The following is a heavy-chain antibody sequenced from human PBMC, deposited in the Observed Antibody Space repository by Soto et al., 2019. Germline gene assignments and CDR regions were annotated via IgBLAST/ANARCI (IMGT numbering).Heavy chain of an antibody. CDR1: GYTFTGYY. J-gene: IGHJ5*02. Sequence: ASVKVSCKASGYTFTGYYMHWVRQAPGQGLEWMGWINPNSGGTNYAQKFQGWVTMTRDTSISTAYMELSRLRSDDTAVYYCARASPAGYCSSTSCYRARWFDPWGQGTLVTVSS. V-gene: IGHV1-2*04. CDR3: ARASPAGYCSSTSCYRARWFDP. D-gene: IGHD2-2*01. CDR2: INPNSGGT.